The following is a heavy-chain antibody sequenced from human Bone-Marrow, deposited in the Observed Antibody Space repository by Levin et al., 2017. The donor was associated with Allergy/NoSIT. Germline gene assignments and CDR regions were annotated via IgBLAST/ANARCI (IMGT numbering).Heavy chain of an antibody. CDR1: GFTFDDYA. D-gene: IGHD5-12*01. CDR2: ISWNSGSI. CDR3: AKGYDYGAGAEPFDY. J-gene: IGHJ4*02. V-gene: IGHV3-9*01. Sequence: SCAASGFTFDDYAMHWVRQAPGKGLEWVSGISWNSGSIGYADSVKGRFTIARDNAKNSLYLQMNSLRAEDTALYYCAKGYDYGAGAEPFDYWGQGTLVTVSS.